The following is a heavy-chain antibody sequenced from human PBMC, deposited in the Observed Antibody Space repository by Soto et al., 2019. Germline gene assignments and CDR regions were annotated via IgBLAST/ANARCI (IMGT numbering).Heavy chain of an antibody. D-gene: IGHD2-2*01. J-gene: IGHJ4*02. V-gene: IGHV3-23*01. CDR3: AKRDCSNTTCTFGAPAFDQ. CDR1: GFTFSNYD. CDR2: IRGSSSST. Sequence: GGSLRLSCASSGFTFSNYDMTWVRQAPGKGLEWVSTIRGSSSSTYYADSVKGRFTISRDNSKNTLYLQMDSLRAEDTAVYYCAKRDCSNTTCTFGAPAFDQWGQGTLVTVSS.